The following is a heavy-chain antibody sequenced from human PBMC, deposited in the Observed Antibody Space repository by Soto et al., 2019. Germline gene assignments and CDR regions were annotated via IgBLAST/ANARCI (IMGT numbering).Heavy chain of an antibody. CDR1: GFTFSSYG. Sequence: PVGSLRLSCAASGFTFSSYGMHWVRQTPGKGLEWVAVISYDGSNKYYADSVKGRFTISRDNSKTTLYLQMNSLRAEDTAVYYCAKDPWLEIAVAGTFDYWGQGTLVTAPQ. V-gene: IGHV3-30*18. J-gene: IGHJ4*02. D-gene: IGHD6-19*01. CDR2: ISYDGSNK. CDR3: AKDPWLEIAVAGTFDY.